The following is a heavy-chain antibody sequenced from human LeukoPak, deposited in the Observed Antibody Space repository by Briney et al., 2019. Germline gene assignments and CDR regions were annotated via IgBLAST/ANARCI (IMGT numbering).Heavy chain of an antibody. Sequence: GGSLTLSCAASGFTFSSYAMHWVRQAPGKGLEWVAVISYDGSNKYYADSVKGRFTISRDNSKNTLYLQMNSLRAEDTAVYYCARAPLGCSGGSCYSGYTHWGQGTLVTVSS. CDR2: ISYDGSNK. J-gene: IGHJ4*02. V-gene: IGHV3-30*04. D-gene: IGHD2-15*01. CDR3: ARAPLGCSGGSCYSGYTH. CDR1: GFTFSSYA.